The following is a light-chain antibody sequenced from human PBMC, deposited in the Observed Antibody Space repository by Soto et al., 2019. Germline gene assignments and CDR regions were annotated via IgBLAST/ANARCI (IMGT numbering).Light chain of an antibody. V-gene: IGKV3-15*01. CDR2: GAS. J-gene: IGKJ2*01. CDR1: QSISSN. CDR3: QHYNNWPFT. Sequence: EIVMTQSPATLSVSPGERATLSCRASQSISSNLDWYQQKPGQAPNLLIYGASARATGIPARFSGSGSGSEFTLTISSLQSEDYAVYYCQHYNNWPFTFGQGTKLEIK.